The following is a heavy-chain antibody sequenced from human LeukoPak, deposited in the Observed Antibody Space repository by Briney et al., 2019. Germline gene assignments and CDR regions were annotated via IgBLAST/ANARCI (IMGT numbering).Heavy chain of an antibody. CDR3: ARDFVPHAFDI. CDR2: IWYDGSNK. V-gene: IGHV3-33*08. Sequence: GGSLRLSCAASGFTFSSYGMHWVRQAPGKGLEWVAVIWYDGSNKYYADSVKGRFTISRDNSKNTLYLQMNSLRAEDTAVYYCARDFVPHAFDIWGQGTMVTVSS. J-gene: IGHJ3*02. D-gene: IGHD2-2*01. CDR1: GFTFSSYG.